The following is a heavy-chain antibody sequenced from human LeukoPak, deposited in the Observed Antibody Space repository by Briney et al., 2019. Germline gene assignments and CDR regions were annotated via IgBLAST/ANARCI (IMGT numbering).Heavy chain of an antibody. Sequence: SETLSLTCAVYGGPFSGYYWSWIRQPPGKGLEWIGEINHSGSTNYNPSLKSRVTISVDTSKNQFSLKLSSVTAADTAVYYCARGGDKVEMATISAFDIWGQGTMVTVSS. J-gene: IGHJ3*02. D-gene: IGHD5-24*01. V-gene: IGHV4-34*01. CDR2: INHSGST. CDR3: ARGGDKVEMATISAFDI. CDR1: GGPFSGYY.